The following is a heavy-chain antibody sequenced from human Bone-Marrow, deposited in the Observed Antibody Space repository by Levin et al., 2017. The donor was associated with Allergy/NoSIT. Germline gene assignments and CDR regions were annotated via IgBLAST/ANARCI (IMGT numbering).Heavy chain of an antibody. CDR1: GFTFSSYA. Sequence: LTGGSLRLSCSASGFTFSSYAMHWVRQAPGKGLEYVSAISSNGGSTYYADSVKGRFTISRDNSKNTLYLQMSSLRAEDTAVYYCVKDLSVNWNDAAHLGDYWGQGTLVTVSS. CDR2: ISSNGGST. V-gene: IGHV3-64D*06. J-gene: IGHJ4*02. CDR3: VKDLSVNWNDAAHLGDY. D-gene: IGHD1-20*01.